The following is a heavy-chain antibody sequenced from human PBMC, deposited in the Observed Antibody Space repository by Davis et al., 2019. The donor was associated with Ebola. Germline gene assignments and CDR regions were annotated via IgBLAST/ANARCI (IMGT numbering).Heavy chain of an antibody. D-gene: IGHD3-22*01. V-gene: IGHV3-73*01. Sequence: ESPKIPCAASWFTLSGSAMQWVRQAPGKGLEWVGRTRSQANSYPTAHAASVNGRFTITGDDSKNPAHLQMNSLKTEETAVYYCTRHPVYDDSDTWGQGTLVTVSS. CDR2: TRSQANSYPT. CDR1: WFTLSGSA. J-gene: IGHJ5*02. CDR3: TRHPVYDDSDT.